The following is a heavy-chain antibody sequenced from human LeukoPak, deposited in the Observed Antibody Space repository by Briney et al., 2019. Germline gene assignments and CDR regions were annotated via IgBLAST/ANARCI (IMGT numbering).Heavy chain of an antibody. V-gene: IGHV4-59*12. CDR3: ARGSSGWSNSWFDP. J-gene: IGHJ5*02. CDR1: GGSISRYY. Sequence: PSETLSLTCTVSGGSISRYYWSWIRQPPGKGLEWIGYIYNSGSTNYDPSLKSRVTMSVDTSKNQFSLKLSSVTVADTAVYYCARGSSGWSNSWFDPWGQGTLVTVSS. D-gene: IGHD6-19*01. CDR2: IYNSGST.